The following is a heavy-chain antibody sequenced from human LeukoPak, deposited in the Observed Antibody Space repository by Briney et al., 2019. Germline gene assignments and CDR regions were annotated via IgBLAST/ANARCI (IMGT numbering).Heavy chain of an antibody. CDR3: ARSVPDYTRFDY. D-gene: IGHD4-11*01. J-gene: IGHJ4*02. V-gene: IGHV3-23*05. Sequence: GGSLRLSCAASGFTFSSYAMSWVRQAPGKGLEWVSTFKTKYNQVYYAESVRGRFTISTDNSKNTVYLQMNSLRAEDTALYYCARSVPDYTRFDYWGQGALVTVSS. CDR2: FKTKYNQV. CDR1: GFTFSSYA.